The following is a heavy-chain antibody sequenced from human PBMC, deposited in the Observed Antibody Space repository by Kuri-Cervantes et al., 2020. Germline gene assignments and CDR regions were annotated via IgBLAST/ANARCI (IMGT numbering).Heavy chain of an antibody. CDR2: ISGSGGST. Sequence: GGSLRLSCAAPGFTFSSYAMSWVRQAPGKGLEWVSAISGSGGSTYYADSVKGRFTISRDNSKITLYLQMNSLRAEDTAVYYCAKALRAIWSAELTITPNYYYGMDVWGQGTTVTVSS. CDR3: AKALRAIWSAELTITPNYYYGMDV. CDR1: GFTFSSYA. D-gene: IGHD3-10*01. V-gene: IGHV3-23*01. J-gene: IGHJ6*02.